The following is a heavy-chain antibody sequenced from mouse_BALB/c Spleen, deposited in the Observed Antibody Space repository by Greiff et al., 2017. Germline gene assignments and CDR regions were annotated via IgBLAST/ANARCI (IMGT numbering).Heavy chain of an antibody. CDR2: FDPANGNT. D-gene: IGHD1-1*01. J-gene: IGHJ4*01. CDR1: GFNIKDTF. V-gene: IGHV14-3*02. Sequence: VQLQQSGAELVKPGASVTLSCTASGFNIKDTFMHWVKPRPEQGLEWIGRFDPANGNTTYDPKSPGKATITADTSSNTAFLQLSSLTSEDTDVDNCARGRSDGGYYAMDGWGQGTSVTGAS. CDR3: ARGRSDGGYYAMDG.